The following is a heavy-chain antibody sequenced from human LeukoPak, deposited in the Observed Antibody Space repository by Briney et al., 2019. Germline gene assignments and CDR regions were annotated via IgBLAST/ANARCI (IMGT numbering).Heavy chain of an antibody. V-gene: IGHV1-69*13. D-gene: IGHD5-18*01. CDR2: IIPIFGTA. Sequence: SVKVSCKASGGTFSSYAISWVRQAPGQGLEWMGGIIPIFGTANYAQKFQGGVTITADESTSTAYMELSSLRSEDTAVYYCARDLPLYSYGVRDAFDIWGQGTMVTVSS. CDR3: ARDLPLYSYGVRDAFDI. J-gene: IGHJ3*02. CDR1: GGTFSSYA.